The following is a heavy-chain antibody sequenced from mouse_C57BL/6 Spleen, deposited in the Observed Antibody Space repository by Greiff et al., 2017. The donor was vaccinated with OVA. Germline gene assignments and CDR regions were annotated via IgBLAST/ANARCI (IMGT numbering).Heavy chain of an antibody. Sequence: EVQLQQSGPELVKPGASVKMSCKASGYTFTDYNMHWVKQSHGKSLEWIGYINPNNGGTSYNQKFKGKATLTVKTSSSTAYMELRSLTSEDSAVYYCARGGYDYNYYAMDDWGQGTTVTVSS. D-gene: IGHD2-4*01. CDR1: GYTFTDYN. CDR2: INPNNGGT. CDR3: ARGGYDYNYYAMDD. V-gene: IGHV1-22*01. J-gene: IGHJ4*01.